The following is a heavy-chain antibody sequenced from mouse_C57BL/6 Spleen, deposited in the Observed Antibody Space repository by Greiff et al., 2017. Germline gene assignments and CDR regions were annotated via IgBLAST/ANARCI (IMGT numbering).Heavy chain of an antibody. CDR3: ARNDYDVGYFDV. CDR2: IDPSDSET. CDR1: GYTFTSYW. Sequence: VQLQQPGAELVRPGSSVKLSCKASGYTFTSYWMHWVKQRPIQGLEWIGNIDPSDSETHYNQKFKDKATLTVDKSSSTAYMQLSSRTSEDSAVYFCARNDYDVGYFDVWGTGTTVTVSS. D-gene: IGHD2-4*01. J-gene: IGHJ1*03. V-gene: IGHV1-52*01.